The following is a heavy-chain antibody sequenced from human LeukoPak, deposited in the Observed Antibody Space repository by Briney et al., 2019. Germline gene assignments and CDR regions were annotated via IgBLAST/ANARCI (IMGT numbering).Heavy chain of an antibody. CDR1: GGSISSSGYY. J-gene: IGHJ3*01. Sequence: SETLSLTCTVSGGSISSSGYYWGWIRQPPGKGLEWIGYIYHSGSTYYNPSLKSRVTISVDRSKNQFSLKLSSVTAADTAVYYCAKDPFAFRLGAFDSWGQGTMVTVSS. D-gene: IGHD3-16*01. CDR2: IYHSGST. CDR3: AKDPFAFRLGAFDS. V-gene: IGHV4-30-2*01.